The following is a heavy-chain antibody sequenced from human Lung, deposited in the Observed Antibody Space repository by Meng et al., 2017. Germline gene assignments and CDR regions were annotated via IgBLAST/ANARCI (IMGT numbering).Heavy chain of an antibody. D-gene: IGHD1-14*01. CDR1: GGSFSTHT. J-gene: IGHJ4*02. CDR2: LIAVFDKT. CDR3: ARGRRNEPLFDY. Sequence: QVQLVQSGAEVKKPGPSVKFACKTSGGSFSTHTFSWVRQAPGQGLEWMGGLIAVFDKTKAAPRFQDRVTFTADESTSTAYMELSSLTFDDTAVYFCARGRRNEPLFDYWGQGTLVTVSS. V-gene: IGHV1-69*13.